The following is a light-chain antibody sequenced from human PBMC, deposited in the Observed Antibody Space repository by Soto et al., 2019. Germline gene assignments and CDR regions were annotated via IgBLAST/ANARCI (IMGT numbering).Light chain of an antibody. CDR3: QQLNSYPIT. Sequence: IPVTQSPSSLSGSVGARVTITCRASQGISTYLGWYQQKPGKAPKLLIYSASTLQSGVPSRFSGSGSGTDFTLTISSLQPEDSATYFCQQLNSYPITFGQGTRLEIK. V-gene: IGKV1-9*01. CDR2: SAS. CDR1: QGISTY. J-gene: IGKJ5*01.